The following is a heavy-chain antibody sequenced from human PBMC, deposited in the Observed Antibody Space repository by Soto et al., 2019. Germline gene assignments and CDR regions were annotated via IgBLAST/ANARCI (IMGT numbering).Heavy chain of an antibody. J-gene: IGHJ5*02. CDR1: GYTFTSYG. Sequence: ASVKVSCKASGYTFTSYGISWVRQAPGQGLEWMGWISAYNGNTNYAQKLQGRVTMTTDTSTSTAYMELRSLRSDDTAVYYGARDQRGIAANWFDPWGQGTLVTVSS. V-gene: IGHV1-18*01. CDR3: ARDQRGIAANWFDP. D-gene: IGHD6-13*01. CDR2: ISAYNGNT.